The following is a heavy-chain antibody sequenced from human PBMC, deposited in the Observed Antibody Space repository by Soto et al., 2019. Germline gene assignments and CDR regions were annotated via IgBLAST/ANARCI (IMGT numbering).Heavy chain of an antibody. CDR3: ATDSFRSGIAVAGNY. D-gene: IGHD6-19*01. CDR2: ISFGGGST. CDR1: GFTFGSDA. Sequence: EVQLLESGGGLVQPGGSLRLSCAASGFTFGSDAMTWVRQAPGKRLEWVSAISFGGGSTYYADSVKGRFTISRDNSKNTLYQQMTSLRAEDTAIYYCATDSFRSGIAVAGNYWGQGTLVTVSS. J-gene: IGHJ4*02. V-gene: IGHV3-23*01.